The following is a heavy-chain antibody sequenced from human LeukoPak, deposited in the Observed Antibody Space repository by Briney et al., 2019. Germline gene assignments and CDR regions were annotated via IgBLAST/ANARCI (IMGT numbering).Heavy chain of an antibody. Sequence: SETLSLTCTVSGDSINSVEFYWTWIRQPPGKGLEWIGDIHYSGNTRYSPSLKSRVIISIDMSRTQFSLTLSSVTAADTAVYYCARVGANYYGSGSFLDIWGQGTKVTVSS. V-gene: IGHV4-30-4*01. CDR3: ARVGANYYGSGSFLDI. CDR2: IHYSGNT. CDR1: GDSINSVEFY. J-gene: IGHJ3*02. D-gene: IGHD3-10*01.